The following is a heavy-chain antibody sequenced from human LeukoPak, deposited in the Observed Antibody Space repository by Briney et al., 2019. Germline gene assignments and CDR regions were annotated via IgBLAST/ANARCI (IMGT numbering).Heavy chain of an antibody. CDR1: GGSISSRSHH. Sequence: SETLSLTCTVSGGSISSRSHHWGWIRQPPGKGLEWIGNIYYSGSTFYNPSLKSRVTISVDTSKNQFSLKLSSATAADTAVYYCARGRDYYDSPFDYWGQGTLVTV. D-gene: IGHD3-22*01. V-gene: IGHV4-39*07. CDR3: ARGRDYYDSPFDY. J-gene: IGHJ4*02. CDR2: IYYSGST.